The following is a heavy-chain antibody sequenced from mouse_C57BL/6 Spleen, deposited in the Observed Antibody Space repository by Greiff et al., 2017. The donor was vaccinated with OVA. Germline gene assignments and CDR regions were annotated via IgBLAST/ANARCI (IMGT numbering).Heavy chain of an antibody. CDR1: GFTFSDYG. J-gene: IGHJ4*01. D-gene: IGHD1-1*02. V-gene: IGHV5-17*01. CDR3: AREGWPPYAMDY. CDR2: ISSGSSTI. Sequence: DVMLVESGGGLVKPGGSLKLSCAASGFTFSDYGMHWVRQAPEKGLEWDAYISSGSSTIYYADKVKGRFTISRDNAKNTLFLQMTSLRSEDTAMYYCAREGWPPYAMDYWGQGTSVTVSS.